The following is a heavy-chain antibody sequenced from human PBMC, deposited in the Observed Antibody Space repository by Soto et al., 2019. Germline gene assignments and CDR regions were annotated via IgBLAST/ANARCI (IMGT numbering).Heavy chain of an antibody. J-gene: IGHJ4*02. CDR3: ARGPPMATITFFAY. CDR1: GFPFSSYS. CDR2: ISSSSYI. Sequence: EVQLLESGGGQVQPGGSLRLSCAASGFPFSSYSMNWVRQAPGKGLEWVSSISSSSYIYYADSLQGRFTISRDNAKNSLYLQMNSLRAEDTAVYYCARGPPMATITFFAYWGQGTLVTVSS. V-gene: IGHV3-21*01. D-gene: IGHD5-12*01.